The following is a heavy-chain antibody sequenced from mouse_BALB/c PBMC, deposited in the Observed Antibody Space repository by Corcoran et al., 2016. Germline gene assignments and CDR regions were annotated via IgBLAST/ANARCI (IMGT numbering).Heavy chain of an antibody. V-gene: IGHV1-26*01. CDR3: ARGRRYVDY. J-gene: IGHJ2*01. CDR2: INPYNGAT. Sequence: EVQLQQSGPELVKPGASVKIYCKASGYSFTGYYMHWVKQSNVKSLEWIGRINPYNGATSYNQNFKDKASLTVDKSSSTAYMEIHSLTSDDSAVYYFARGRRYVDYWGQCTTLTVSS. CDR1: GYSFTGYY.